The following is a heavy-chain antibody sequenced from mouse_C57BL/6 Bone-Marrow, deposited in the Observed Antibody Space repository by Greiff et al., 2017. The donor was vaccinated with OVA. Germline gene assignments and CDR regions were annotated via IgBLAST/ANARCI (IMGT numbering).Heavy chain of an antibody. V-gene: IGHV5-17*01. CDR1: GFTFSDYG. CDR2: ISSGSSTI. D-gene: IGHD2-3*01. J-gene: IGHJ1*03. CDR3: ARIKNDGWYFDV. Sequence: DVHLVESGGGLVKPGGSLKLSCAASGFTFSDYGMHWVRQAPEKGLEWVAYISSGSSTIYYADTVKGRFTISRDNAKNTLFLQMTSLRSEDTAMYYCARIKNDGWYFDVWGTGTTVTVSS.